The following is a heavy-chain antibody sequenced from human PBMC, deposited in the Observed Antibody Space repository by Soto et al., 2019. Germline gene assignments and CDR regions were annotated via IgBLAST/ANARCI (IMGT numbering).Heavy chain of an antibody. CDR3: VKDYYDTPDGWFDP. J-gene: IGHJ5*02. D-gene: IGHD3-22*01. Sequence: GGSLRLSCSASGFTFSSYAMHWVRQAPGKGLEYVSAISSNGGSTYYADSVKGRFTISRDNSKSTLYLQMSSLRAEDTAVYYCVKDYYDTPDGWFDPWGQGTLVTVSS. V-gene: IGHV3-64D*06. CDR1: GFTFSSYA. CDR2: ISSNGGST.